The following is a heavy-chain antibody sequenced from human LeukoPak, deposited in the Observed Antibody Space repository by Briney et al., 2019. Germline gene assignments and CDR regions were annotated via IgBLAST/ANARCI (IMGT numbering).Heavy chain of an antibody. Sequence: GESLKISCKGSGYSFTIYWIGWVRQMPGKGLESTRINYPGDSDTRYSPSFQGQVTISDDKSISTAYLQWSSLKASDTGMYYFARHPGPGLGFDYWGQGTLVTLPS. V-gene: IGHV5-51*01. J-gene: IGHJ4*02. D-gene: IGHD7-27*01. CDR1: GYSFTIYW. CDR2: NYPGDSDT. CDR3: ARHPGPGLGFDY.